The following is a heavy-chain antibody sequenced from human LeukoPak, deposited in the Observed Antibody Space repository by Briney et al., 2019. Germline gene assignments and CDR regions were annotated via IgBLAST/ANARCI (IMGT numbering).Heavy chain of an antibody. Sequence: GGSLRLSCAASGFTFSSYGMSWVRQAPGKGLEGVSFITTSGATTSYADSVKGRFTISRDNPRNTLYMQMNSLRDEDTALYYCAIMHGYYDGSGYWVQWGQGTLVTVSS. CDR3: AIMHGYYDGSGYWVQ. CDR1: GFTFSSYG. V-gene: IGHV3-23*01. D-gene: IGHD3-22*01. J-gene: IGHJ4*02. CDR2: ITTSGATT.